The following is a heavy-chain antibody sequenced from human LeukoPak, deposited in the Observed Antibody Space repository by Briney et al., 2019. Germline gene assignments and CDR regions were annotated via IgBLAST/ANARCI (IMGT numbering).Heavy chain of an antibody. CDR3: TRLGAAAAGTSKRENNWFDP. J-gene: IGHJ5*02. D-gene: IGHD6-13*01. Sequence: AESLRLSCAASGCTFSNAWMSWVRQPPGKGLEWVGRIKSKTAGGTTDYAAPVKGRFTISREDSKNTAYLQMTSLKTEDTAVYYCTRLGAAAAGTSKRENNWFDPWCQGTLVTVSS. V-gene: IGHV3-15*01. CDR1: GCTFSNAW. CDR2: IKSKTAGGTT.